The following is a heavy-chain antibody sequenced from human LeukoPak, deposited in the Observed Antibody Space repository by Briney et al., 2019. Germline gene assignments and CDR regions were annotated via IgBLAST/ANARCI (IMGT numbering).Heavy chain of an antibody. CDR3: AKDSPPTSEWLPDY. CDR2: IRHDGSKK. D-gene: IGHD5-12*01. CDR1: GFTFRSYG. J-gene: IGHJ4*02. Sequence: GGSLRLSCVESGFTFRSYGMHWVRQAPGKGLEWVAFIRHDGSKKFYADSVKGRFTISRDNSQNTLYLQVDSLRVDDTAVYYCAKDSPPTSEWLPDYWGQGTLVTISS. V-gene: IGHV3-30*02.